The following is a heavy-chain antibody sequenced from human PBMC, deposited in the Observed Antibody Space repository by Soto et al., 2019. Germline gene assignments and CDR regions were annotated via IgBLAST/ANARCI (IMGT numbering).Heavy chain of an antibody. Sequence: EVQLVESGGGLVQPGGSLRLSCAASGFTFSSYEMNWVRQAPGKGLEWVSYISNSGSTRYYADSVKGRFTISRDNAKNQLYLQRNSLRDEDTAVYYCGRDRSSYYDSSGSPPGAFDIRSRGTMVTVSS. CDR2: ISNSGSTR. J-gene: IGHJ3*02. V-gene: IGHV3-48*03. CDR1: GFTFSSYE. D-gene: IGHD3-22*01. CDR3: GRDRSSYYDSSGSPPGAFDI.